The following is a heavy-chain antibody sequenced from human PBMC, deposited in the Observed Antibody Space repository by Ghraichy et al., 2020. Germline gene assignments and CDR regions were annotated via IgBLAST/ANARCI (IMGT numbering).Heavy chain of an antibody. Sequence: SETLSLTCAVSGGSISSADYYWSWIRQTPGKGLEWIGNIFYSGNTLYNPSLKSRITISVDTSKNQFSLKLSSVAAADTAVYYCARGRVIWSGYHRGMDVWGQGTTVTVSS. V-gene: IGHV4-30-4*01. D-gene: IGHD3-3*01. J-gene: IGHJ6*02. CDR2: IFYSGNT. CDR1: GGSISSADYY. CDR3: ARGRVIWSGYHRGMDV.